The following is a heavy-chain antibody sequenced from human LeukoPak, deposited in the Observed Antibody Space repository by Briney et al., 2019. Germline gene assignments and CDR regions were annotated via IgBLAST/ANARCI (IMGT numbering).Heavy chain of an antibody. Sequence: PGGSLRLSCAASGFTFSTYSMNWVRQAPGKGLEWVANIKQDGSEKYYVDSVKGRFTISRDNAKNSLYLQMSSLRADDTALYYCARGPLGYCSSTSCSFNYWGQGTLVTVSS. CDR2: IKQDGSEK. V-gene: IGHV3-7*03. J-gene: IGHJ4*02. CDR3: ARGPLGYCSSTSCSFNY. D-gene: IGHD2-2*01. CDR1: GFTFSTYS.